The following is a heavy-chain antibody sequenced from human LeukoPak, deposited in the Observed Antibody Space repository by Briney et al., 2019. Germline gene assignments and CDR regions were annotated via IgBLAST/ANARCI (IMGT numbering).Heavy chain of an antibody. V-gene: IGHV4-61*01. J-gene: IGHJ4*02. D-gene: IGHD1-26*01. CDR1: GGSVSSGSYY. Sequence: SETLSLTCTVSGGSVSSGSYYWSWIRQPPGKGLEWIGYIYYSGSTNYNPSLKSRVTISVDTSKNQFSLKLNSVTAADTAVYYCARAFNTENYYQYYFEYWGQGTLVTVSS. CDR2: IYYSGST. CDR3: ARAFNTENYYQYYFEY.